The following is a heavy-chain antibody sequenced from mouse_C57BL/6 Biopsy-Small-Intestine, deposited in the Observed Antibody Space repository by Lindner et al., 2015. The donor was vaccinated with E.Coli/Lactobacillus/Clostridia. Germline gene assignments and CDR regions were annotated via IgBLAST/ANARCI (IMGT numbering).Heavy chain of an antibody. V-gene: IGHV1-9*01. CDR2: ILPGSDFT. D-gene: IGHD2-12*01. CDR3: TRGYSVYRYFDY. CDR1: GYTFTGYW. J-gene: IGHJ2*01. Sequence: VQLQESGAELMRPGASVKLSCKASGYTFTGYWIEWIRQRPGHGLEWIGEILPGSDFTNYNEKFKGKATFTTDSSSNIAYIQLSSLSTEDSAIYYCTRGYSVYRYFDYWGQGTTLTVSS.